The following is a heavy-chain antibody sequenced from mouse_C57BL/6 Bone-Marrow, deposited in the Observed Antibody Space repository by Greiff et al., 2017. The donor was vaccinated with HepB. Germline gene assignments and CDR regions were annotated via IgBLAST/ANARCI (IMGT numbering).Heavy chain of an antibody. CDR1: GYSFTGYY. CDR2: INPSTGGT. D-gene: IGHD3-2*02. CDR3: AKDSSGPVYFDY. J-gene: IGHJ2*01. Sequence: EVKLQESGPELVKPGASVKISCKASGYSFTGYYMNWVKQSPEKSLEWIGEINPSTGGTTYNQKFKAKATLTVDKSSSTAYMQLKSLTSEDSAVYYCAKDSSGPVYFDYWGQGTTLTVSS. V-gene: IGHV1-42*01.